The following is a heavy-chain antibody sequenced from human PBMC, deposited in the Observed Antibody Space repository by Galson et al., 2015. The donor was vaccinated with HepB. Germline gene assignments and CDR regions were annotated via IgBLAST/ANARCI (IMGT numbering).Heavy chain of an antibody. J-gene: IGHJ5*02. CDR1: GFTFSSYA. CDR2: ISSNGGST. CDR3: ARGGLAVLSSLRFDP. D-gene: IGHD2/OR15-2a*01. Sequence: SLRLSCAASGFTFSSYAMHWARQAPGKGLEYVSAISSNGGSTYYANSVKGRFTISRDNSKNTLYLQMGSLRAEDMAVYYCARGGLAVLSSLRFDPWGQGTLV. V-gene: IGHV3-64*01.